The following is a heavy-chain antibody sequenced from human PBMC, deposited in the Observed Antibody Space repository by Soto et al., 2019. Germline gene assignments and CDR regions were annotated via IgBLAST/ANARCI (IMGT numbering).Heavy chain of an antibody. CDR1: GGSISSGGYY. V-gene: IGHV4-31*03. D-gene: IGHD3-9*01. CDR3: AREGLRYFDWLLDY. J-gene: IGHJ4*02. Sequence: SETLSLTCTVSGGSISSGGYYWSWIRQHPGNGLEWIGYIYYSGSTYYNPSLKSRVTISVDTSKNQFSLKLSSVTAADTAVYYCAREGLRYFDWLLDYWGQGTLVTVSS. CDR2: IYYSGST.